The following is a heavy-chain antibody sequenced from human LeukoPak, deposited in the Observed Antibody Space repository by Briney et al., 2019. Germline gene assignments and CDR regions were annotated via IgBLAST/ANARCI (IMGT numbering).Heavy chain of an antibody. V-gene: IGHV3-33*01. CDR1: GFTFRSYG. CDR2: IWYNGSNE. J-gene: IGHJ5*02. CDR3: AREDTPAYYGSGSYLDNWFDP. Sequence: GGSLRLSCAASGFTFRSYGMHWVRQAPGKGLEWVAVIWYNGSNEYYADSVKGRFTISRDNSKNTLYLQMNSLRAEDTAVYYCAREDTPAYYGSGSYLDNWFDPWGQGTLVTVSS. D-gene: IGHD3-10*01.